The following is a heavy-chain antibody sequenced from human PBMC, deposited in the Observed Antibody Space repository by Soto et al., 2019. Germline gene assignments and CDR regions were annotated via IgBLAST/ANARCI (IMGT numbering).Heavy chain of an antibody. J-gene: IGHJ6*02. Sequence: SETLSLTCAVYGGSFSGYYWSWIRQPPGKGLEWIGEINHSGSTNYNPSLKSRVTVSVDTSKNQFSLKLSSVTAADTAVYYCARGTWSGYNYYYYGMDVWGQGTTVTVSS. V-gene: IGHV4-34*01. CDR1: GGSFSGYY. CDR2: INHSGST. CDR3: ARGTWSGYNYYYYGMDV. D-gene: IGHD3-3*01.